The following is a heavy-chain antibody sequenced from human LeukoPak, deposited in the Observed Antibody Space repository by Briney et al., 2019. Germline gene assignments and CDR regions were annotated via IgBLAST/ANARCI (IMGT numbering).Heavy chain of an antibody. CDR3: AKAPVTTCSGAYCYPFDY. CDR1: GFTLSSYA. Sequence: GGSLRLSCAASGFTLSSYAMSWVRQGPGKGLEWVSAISVSCNTYRADSVTGRFTISRDSSKNTLYLQMNSLRAGDAAVYYCAKAPVTTCSGAYCYPFDYWSQGTLVTVSS. D-gene: IGHD2-15*01. J-gene: IGHJ4*02. V-gene: IGHV3-23*01. CDR2: ISVSCNT.